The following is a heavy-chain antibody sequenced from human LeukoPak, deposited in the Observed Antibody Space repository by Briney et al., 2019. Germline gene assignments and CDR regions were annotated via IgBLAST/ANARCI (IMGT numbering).Heavy chain of an antibody. J-gene: IGHJ5*02. D-gene: IGHD2-2*01. V-gene: IGHV4-38-2*01. CDR2: IYHSGST. CDR1: GYSISSGYY. CDR3: ARHVTGKRSTSCCNWFDP. Sequence: SETLSLTCAVSGYSISSGYYWGWIRQPPGKGLEWIGSIYHSGSTYYNPSLKRRVTISVDTSKNQFSLKLSSVTAADTAVYYCARHVTGKRSTSCCNWFDPWGQGTLVTVSS.